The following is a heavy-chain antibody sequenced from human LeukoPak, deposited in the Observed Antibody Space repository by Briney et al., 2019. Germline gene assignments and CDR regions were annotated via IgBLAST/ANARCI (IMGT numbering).Heavy chain of an antibody. CDR2: IYSGGST. CDR1: GFTVSSNY. V-gene: IGHV3-53*01. J-gene: IGHJ4*02. Sequence: GGSLRLSCAASGFTVSSNYMSWVRQAPGKGLEWVSVIYSGGSTYYADSVKGRFTISRDNSKNPMYLQMNSLRAEDTAVYYCARVTRLLYFDYWGQGTLVTVSS. CDR3: ARVTRLLYFDY. D-gene: IGHD1-26*01.